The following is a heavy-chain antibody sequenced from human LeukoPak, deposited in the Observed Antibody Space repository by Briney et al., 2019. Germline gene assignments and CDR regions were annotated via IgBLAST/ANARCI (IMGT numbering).Heavy chain of an antibody. V-gene: IGHV4-59*01. CDR2: IYYSGST. CDR3: ARDRYYGSGSYAFDI. Sequence: PETLSLTCTVSGGSISSYYWSWIRQPPGKGLEWIGYIYYSGSTNYNPSLKSRVTISVDTSKNQFSLKLSSVTAADTAVYYCARDRYYGSGSYAFDIWGQGTMVTVSS. D-gene: IGHD3-10*01. CDR1: GGSISSYY. J-gene: IGHJ3*02.